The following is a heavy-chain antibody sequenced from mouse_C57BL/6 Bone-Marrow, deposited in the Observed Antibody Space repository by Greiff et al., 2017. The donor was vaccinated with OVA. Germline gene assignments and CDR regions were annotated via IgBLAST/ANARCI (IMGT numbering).Heavy chain of an antibody. Sequence: QVQLQQPGAELVKPGASVKLSCKASGYTFTSYWMPWVKQRPGPGLEWIGEIDPSDSYTNYNQKFKGKATLTVDTSSSTAYMQLSSLTSEDSAVYYCARDPYWGQGTLVTVSA. CDR2: IDPSDSYT. CDR1: GYTFTSYW. J-gene: IGHJ3*01. V-gene: IGHV1-50*01. CDR3: ARDPY.